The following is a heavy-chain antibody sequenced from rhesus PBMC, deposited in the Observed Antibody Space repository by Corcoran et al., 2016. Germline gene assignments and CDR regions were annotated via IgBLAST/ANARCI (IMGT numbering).Heavy chain of an antibody. CDR2: FSGWGGST. J-gene: IGHJ4*01. CDR1: GCSISSNW. V-gene: IGHV4-173*01. CDR3: ARQNSGWYYFDY. Sequence: QLQLQESGPGLVKPSETLSLTCAVSGCSISSNWWCLIRQPPGKGLEWIGRFSGWGGSTSNNPPLKRRVTISTDTSKNQFSLKLSSVTAADTAVYYGARQNSGWYYFDYWGQGVLVTVSS. D-gene: IGHD6-31*01.